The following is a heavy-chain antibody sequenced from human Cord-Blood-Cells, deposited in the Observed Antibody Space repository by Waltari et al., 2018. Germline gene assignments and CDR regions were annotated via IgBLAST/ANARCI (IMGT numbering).Heavy chain of an antibody. Sequence: QVQLVESGGGVVQPGRSLRLSCAASGFTFSSYGMHWVRQAPGKGLELVAVIWYDGSNKYYADSVKGRFTISRDNSKNTLYLQMNSLRAEDTAVYYCARDLGGGWFDPWGQGTLVTVSS. V-gene: IGHV3-33*01. D-gene: IGHD3-16*01. CDR3: ARDLGGGWFDP. CDR1: GFTFSSYG. CDR2: IWYDGSNK. J-gene: IGHJ5*02.